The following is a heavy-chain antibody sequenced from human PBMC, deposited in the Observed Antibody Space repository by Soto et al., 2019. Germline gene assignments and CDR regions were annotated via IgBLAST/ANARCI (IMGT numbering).Heavy chain of an antibody. CDR2: ISYDGSNK. J-gene: IGHJ5*02. V-gene: IGHV3-30*18. CDR3: AKDLHQALYYYDSSGSQVDP. Sequence: GGSLRLSCAASGFTFSSYSKHWVRQAPGNGLQWVAVISYDGSNKYYADSVKGRFTISRDNSKNTLYLQMNSLRAEDTAVYYCAKDLHQALYYYDSSGSQVDPWGQGTVVTVSS. CDR1: GFTFSSYS. D-gene: IGHD3-22*01.